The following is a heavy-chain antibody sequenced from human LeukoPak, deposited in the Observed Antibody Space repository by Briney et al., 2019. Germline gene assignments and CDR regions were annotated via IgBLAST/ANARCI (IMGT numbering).Heavy chain of an antibody. CDR2: ISGDGTTI. CDR1: GFIFNTYE. J-gene: IGHJ4*02. D-gene: IGHD3-16*01. Sequence: PGGSLRLSCAASGFIFNTYEMSWVRQAPGRGLEWISYISGDGTTIYYADSVKGRFTISRDNAKKSLFLQMNSLRAEDTAVYFCVSAYGGLLDHWGQGTLVTVSS. V-gene: IGHV3-48*03. CDR3: VSAYGGLLDH.